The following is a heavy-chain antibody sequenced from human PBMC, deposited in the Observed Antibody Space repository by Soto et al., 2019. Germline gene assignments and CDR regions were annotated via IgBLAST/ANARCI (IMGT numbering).Heavy chain of an antibody. CDR3: ARDKEYSSGWYVVDY. CDR2: IYYSGST. D-gene: IGHD6-19*01. Sequence: CISKKKGKGLEWIGYIYYSGSTNYNPSLKSRVTISVDTSKNQFSLKLSSVTAADTAVYYCARDKEYSSGWYVVDYWGQGTLVTVSS. J-gene: IGHJ4*02. V-gene: IGHV4-59*01.